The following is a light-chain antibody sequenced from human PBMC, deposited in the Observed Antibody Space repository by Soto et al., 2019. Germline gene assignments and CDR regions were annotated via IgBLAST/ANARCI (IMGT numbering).Light chain of an antibody. V-gene: IGKV1-9*01. Sequence: ITLTQSPSSLSASVGDRVTISCRASQDISTHLAWFAQKPGRAPQLLIYAASTLHSGVPSRFSGSGSGTDFTLTISSLQPEDFATYYCQHLNTYPITFGPGTRLEIK. CDR3: QHLNTYPIT. J-gene: IGKJ5*01. CDR1: QDISTH. CDR2: AAS.